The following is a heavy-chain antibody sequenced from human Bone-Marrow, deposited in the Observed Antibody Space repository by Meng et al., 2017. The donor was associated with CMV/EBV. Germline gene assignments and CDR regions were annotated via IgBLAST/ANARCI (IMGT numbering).Heavy chain of an antibody. D-gene: IGHD2-2*01. J-gene: IGHJ4*02. CDR3: ARDRGYCSSTSCYGVFNY. Sequence: SETLSLTCTVSGGSISSSSYYWGWIRQPPGKGLEWIGSIYYSGSTYYNPSLKSRVTISVDTFKNQFSLKLSSVTAADTAVYYCARDRGYCSSTSCYGVFNYWGQGTLVTVSS. CDR2: IYYSGST. CDR1: GGSISSSSYY. V-gene: IGHV4-39*07.